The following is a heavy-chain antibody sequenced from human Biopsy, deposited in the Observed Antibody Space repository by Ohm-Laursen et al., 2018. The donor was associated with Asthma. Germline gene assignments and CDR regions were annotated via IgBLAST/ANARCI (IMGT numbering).Heavy chain of an antibody. Sequence: SLRLSCAASGFTLSDYYMTWVRRAPGKGLEWVSYIDKSSSTIYYADSVKGRFTISRDNAKNSLYLQMNSLRAEDTAVYFCARLAYYDRSGTHYFDHWGQGNLVTVSS. CDR3: ARLAYYDRSGTHYFDH. J-gene: IGHJ4*02. V-gene: IGHV3-11*01. CDR2: IDKSSSTI. D-gene: IGHD3-22*01. CDR1: GFTLSDYY.